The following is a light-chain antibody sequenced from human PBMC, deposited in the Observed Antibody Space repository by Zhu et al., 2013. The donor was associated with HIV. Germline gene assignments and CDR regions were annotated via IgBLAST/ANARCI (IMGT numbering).Light chain of an antibody. CDR2: KAS. Sequence: DIVMTQSPDSLAVSLGERAAINCKSSQSVFHSSNNKNYLVWYQQKPGKAPKVLISKASSLESGVPSRFSGSGSGTEFTLTISSLQPDDFATYYCQQYDSDPATFGPGTTVDIK. V-gene: IGKV4-1*01. CDR3: QQYDSDPAT. J-gene: IGKJ3*01. CDR1: QSVFHSSNNKNY.